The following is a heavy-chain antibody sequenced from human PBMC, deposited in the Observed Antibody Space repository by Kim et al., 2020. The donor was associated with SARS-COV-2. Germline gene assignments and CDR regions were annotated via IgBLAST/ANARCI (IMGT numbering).Heavy chain of an antibody. CDR3: ARGSLWFGGNFDY. CDR2: IIPIFGTA. V-gene: IGHV1-69*13. D-gene: IGHD3-10*01. J-gene: IGHJ4*02. Sequence: SVKVSCKASGGTFSSYAISWVRQAPGQGLEWMGGIIPIFGTANYAQKFQGRVTITADESTSTAYMELSSLRSEDTAVYYCARGSLWFGGNFDYWGQGTLVTVSS. CDR1: GGTFSSYA.